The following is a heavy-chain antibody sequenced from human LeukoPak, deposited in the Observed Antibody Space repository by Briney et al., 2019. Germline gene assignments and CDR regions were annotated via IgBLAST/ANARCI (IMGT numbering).Heavy chain of an antibody. V-gene: IGHV3-21*01. Sequence: GGSLRLSCAASGFTFSSYSMNWVRQAPGKGLEWVSSISSSSYIYYADSVKGRFTISRDNAKNSLYLQMNSLRAEDTAVYYCAREWFGELFPFDYWGQGTLVTVSS. J-gene: IGHJ4*02. CDR3: AREWFGELFPFDY. D-gene: IGHD3-10*01. CDR2: ISSSSYI. CDR1: GFTFSSYS.